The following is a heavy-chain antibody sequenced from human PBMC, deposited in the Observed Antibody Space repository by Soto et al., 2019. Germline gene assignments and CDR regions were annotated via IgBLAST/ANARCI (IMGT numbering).Heavy chain of an antibody. V-gene: IGHV3-23*01. Sequence: EVQLLESGGGLVQPGGSLRLSCAASGFTFTSYAMSWVRQAPGKGLEWVSAISGSGGSTYYADSVKGRFTISRDNSKNTLYLQMNSLRAEDTAVYYCAKIIPVAAAGTDWFDPWGQGTLVTVSS. J-gene: IGHJ5*02. CDR3: AKIIPVAAAGTDWFDP. CDR1: GFTFTSYA. D-gene: IGHD6-13*01. CDR2: ISGSGGST.